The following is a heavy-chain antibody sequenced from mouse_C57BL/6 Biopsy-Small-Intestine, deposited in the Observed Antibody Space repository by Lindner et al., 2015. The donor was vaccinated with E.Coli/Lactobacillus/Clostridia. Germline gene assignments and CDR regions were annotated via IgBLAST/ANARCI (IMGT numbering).Heavy chain of an antibody. CDR2: INPNYGTT. D-gene: IGHD2-4*01. J-gene: IGHJ4*01. CDR1: GYSFTDYN. Sequence: VQLQESGAELVKPGASVKISCKASGYSFTDYNMNWVKQSNGKSLEWIGVINPNYGTTSYNQKFKGKATLTVDQSSSTAYMQLSSLTSEDTAVYYCTTSTMITTEDYWGQGTSVTVSS. V-gene: IGHV1-39*01. CDR3: TTSTMITTEDY.